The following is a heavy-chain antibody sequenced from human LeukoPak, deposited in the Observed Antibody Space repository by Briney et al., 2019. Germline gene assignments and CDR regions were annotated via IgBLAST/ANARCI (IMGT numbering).Heavy chain of an antibody. CDR2: IKQDGSEK. CDR1: EFTFSSYW. V-gene: IGHV3-7*01. CDR3: ARDTAGNDY. D-gene: IGHD6-19*01. J-gene: IGHJ4*02. Sequence: GGSLRLSCTASEFTFSSYWMSLVRQAPGKGLEWVANIKQDGSEKYYVDSVKGRFTISRDNAKNSLYLQMNSLRAEDTALYYCARDTAGNDYWGQGTLVTVSS.